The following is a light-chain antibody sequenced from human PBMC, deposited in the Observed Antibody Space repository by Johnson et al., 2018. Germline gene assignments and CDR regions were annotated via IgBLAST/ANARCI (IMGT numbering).Light chain of an antibody. CDR3: GTWDSSLSVGNV. J-gene: IGLJ1*01. CDR1: SSNIGNNY. V-gene: IGLV1-51*02. CDR2: ENN. Sequence: QSVLTQPPSVSAAPGQKVTISCSGSSSNIGNNYVSWYQQLPGTAPKLLIYENNKRPSGIPDRFSGSKSGTSATLGINGLQPGDEADYYCGTWDSSLSVGNVFGTGTKVTVL.